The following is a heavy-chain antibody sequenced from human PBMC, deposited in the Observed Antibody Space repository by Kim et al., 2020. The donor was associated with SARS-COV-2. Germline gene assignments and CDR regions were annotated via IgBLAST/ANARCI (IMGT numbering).Heavy chain of an antibody. CDR1: GSTFDDYG. D-gene: IGHD1-20*01. CDR2: IKKNGDKT. CDR3: ARGYISGPFDS. J-gene: IGHJ4*01. Sequence: GGSLRLSCAASGSTFDDYGMSWVRQAPGKGLEWVSGIKKNGDKTGYADSVKGRFTISRDNAKNSLYLQMNSLRAEDTALYYCARGYISGPFDSWGHGTLVTVSS. V-gene: IGHV3-20*04.